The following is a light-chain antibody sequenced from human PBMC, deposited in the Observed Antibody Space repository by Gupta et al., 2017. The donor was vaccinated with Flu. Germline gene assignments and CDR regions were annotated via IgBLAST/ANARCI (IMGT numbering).Light chain of an antibody. CDR2: DAS. J-gene: IGKJ5*01. CDR3: QQRMNWPPT. Sequence: EIVLTQSPATLSLSPGERATLSCRASQSVSSYLAWYQQRPGQAPRLLIYDASNRATGIPDRFSGSGSGTDFTLTISSLEPEDFEVYYCQQRMNWPPTFGQGTRLELK. V-gene: IGKV3-11*01. CDR1: QSVSSY.